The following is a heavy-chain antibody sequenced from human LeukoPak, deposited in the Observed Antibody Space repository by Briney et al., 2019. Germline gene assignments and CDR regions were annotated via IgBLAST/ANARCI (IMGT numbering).Heavy chain of an antibody. J-gene: IGHJ4*02. D-gene: IGHD1-26*01. CDR1: GFTFSSYG. CDR2: ISYDGSNK. CDR3: AKESYYYIDY. Sequence: TGGSLRLSCAASGFTFSSYGMHWVRQAPGKGLEWVAVISYDGSNKYYADSVKGRFTISRDNSKNTLYLQMNSLRAEDTAVYYCAKESYYYIDYWGQGTLVTVSS. V-gene: IGHV3-30*18.